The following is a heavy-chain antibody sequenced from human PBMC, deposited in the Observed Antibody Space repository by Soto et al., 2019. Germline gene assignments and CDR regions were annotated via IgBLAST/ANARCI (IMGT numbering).Heavy chain of an antibody. D-gene: IGHD2-15*01. CDR1: GVSINSHS. J-gene: IGHJ6*02. Sequence: PSETLSLTCNVSGVSINSHSWGWSRQPPGKTLEWIGFVYYSGSTNYNPSLKSRVTLSVDTSKNQFSLKLSSVTAADTAVYYCARGRGYCSGGSYYPRFYYYGMDVWGQGTTVTVSS. CDR3: ARGRGYCSGGSYYPRFYYYGMDV. CDR2: VYYSGST. V-gene: IGHV4-59*11.